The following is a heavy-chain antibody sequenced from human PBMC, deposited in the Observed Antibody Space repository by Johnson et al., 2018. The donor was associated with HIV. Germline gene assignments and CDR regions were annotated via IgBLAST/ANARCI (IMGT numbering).Heavy chain of an antibody. CDR2: ISYDGSNK. Sequence: QVQLVESGGGLVKPGGSLRLSCAASGFTFSNAWMSWVRQAPGKGLEWVAVISYDGSNKYYADSVKGRFTISRDNSKNTLYLQMDSLRAEDMAVYYCTTGRMSAFDMWGQGTMVTVSS. CDR3: TTGRMSAFDM. V-gene: IGHV3-30-3*01. J-gene: IGHJ3*02. D-gene: IGHD1-1*01. CDR1: GFTFSNAW.